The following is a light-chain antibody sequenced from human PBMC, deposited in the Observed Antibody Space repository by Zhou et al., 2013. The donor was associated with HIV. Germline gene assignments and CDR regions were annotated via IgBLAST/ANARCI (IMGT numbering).Light chain of an antibody. V-gene: IGKV1-8*01. CDR3: QQSYTTPWT. CDR1: QGISSY. J-gene: IGKJ1*01. CDR2: AAS. Sequence: AIRMTQSPSSFSASTGDRVTITCRASQGISSYLAWYQQKPGKAPKLLVYAASTLESGVPSRFSGRGSGTDFTLTISSLQPEDFATYYCQQSYTTPWTFGQGTKVEIK.